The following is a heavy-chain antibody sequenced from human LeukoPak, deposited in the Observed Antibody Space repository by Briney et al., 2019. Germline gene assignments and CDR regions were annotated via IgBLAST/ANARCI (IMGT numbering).Heavy chain of an antibody. Sequence: PGGSLRLSCAASGFTFSSYAMSWDRQAPGKGLEWVSAISGSGGSTYYADSVKGRFTISRDNSKNTLYLQMNSLRAEDTAVYYCAKSVRWFGDVADYWGQGTLVTVSS. CDR3: AKSVRWFGDVADY. CDR1: GFTFSSYA. CDR2: ISGSGGST. V-gene: IGHV3-23*01. J-gene: IGHJ4*02. D-gene: IGHD3-10*01.